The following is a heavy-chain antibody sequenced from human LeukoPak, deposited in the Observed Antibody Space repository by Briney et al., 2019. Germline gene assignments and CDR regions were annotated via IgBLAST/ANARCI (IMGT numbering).Heavy chain of an antibody. CDR3: ASAYCSSTSCYEYYFDY. J-gene: IGHJ4*02. CDR2: ISSSGSII. CDR1: GFTVSDHY. D-gene: IGHD2-2*01. Sequence: PGGSLRLSCAASGFTVSDHYMSWIRQAPGKGLEWVSYISSSGSIIYYADSVKGRFTISRDNAKNSLYLQMNSLRVEDTAVYSCASAYCSSTSCYEYYFDYWGQGTLVTVSS. V-gene: IGHV3-11*01.